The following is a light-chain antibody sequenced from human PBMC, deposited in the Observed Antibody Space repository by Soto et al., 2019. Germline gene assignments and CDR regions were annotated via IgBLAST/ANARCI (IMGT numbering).Light chain of an antibody. CDR2: DAS. CDR1: QSVSTL. J-gene: IGKJ1*01. Sequence: EIVLTQSPATLSLSPGERATLSCRASQSVSTLLAWYQQKPGQAPRLLIYDASNRATGIPARFSGSGSGTDFILTISSLEPADFAIYYCQQRSNWPGTFGQGTKVEIK. V-gene: IGKV3-11*01. CDR3: QQRSNWPGT.